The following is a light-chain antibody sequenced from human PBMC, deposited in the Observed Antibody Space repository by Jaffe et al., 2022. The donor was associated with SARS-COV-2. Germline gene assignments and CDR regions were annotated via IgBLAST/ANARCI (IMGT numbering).Light chain of an antibody. CDR2: DNN. V-gene: IGLV1-51*01. CDR3: ETWDSSLSAVV. J-gene: IGLJ2*01. CDR1: SSNLGSNY. Sequence: QSVLTQPPSVSAAPGQKVTISCSGSSSNLGSNYVSWYQQLPGTAPKLLIYDNNKRPSGIPDRFSGSKSGTSATLDITGLQTGDEADFYCETWDSSLSAVVFGGGTKLTVL.